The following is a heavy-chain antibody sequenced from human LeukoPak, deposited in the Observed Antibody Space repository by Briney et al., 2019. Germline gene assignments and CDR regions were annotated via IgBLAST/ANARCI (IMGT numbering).Heavy chain of an antibody. Sequence: GGSLRLSCAASGFTFSNYWMSWVRRAPGKGLEWVANIKQDGSETYYVDSVKGRFTISRDDVKNSLYLQLNNLRAEDTAIYYCARAQWGYPFDVWGQGTRVTVSS. CDR3: ARAQWGYPFDV. CDR1: GFTFSNYW. J-gene: IGHJ3*01. D-gene: IGHD5-18*01. V-gene: IGHV3-7*03. CDR2: IKQDGSET.